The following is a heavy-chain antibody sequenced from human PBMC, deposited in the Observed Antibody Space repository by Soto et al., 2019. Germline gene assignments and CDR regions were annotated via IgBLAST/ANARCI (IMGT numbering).Heavy chain of an antibody. CDR2: FWNDGSKD. D-gene: IGHD4-17*01. J-gene: IGHJ6*02. CDR1: GFTFSHYG. V-gene: IGHV3-33*01. CDR3: ARDGSRAVTRDPVGPHYQYYGMDV. Sequence: QVQLVESGGGVVQPGKSLRLSCVASGFTFSHYGMHWVRQAPGKGLEWVAIFWNDGSKDYYSDAVKGRFTISRDNSKSTLYLEMNSLRSDDTAVYYCARDGSRAVTRDPVGPHYQYYGMDVWGQGTTVTVSS.